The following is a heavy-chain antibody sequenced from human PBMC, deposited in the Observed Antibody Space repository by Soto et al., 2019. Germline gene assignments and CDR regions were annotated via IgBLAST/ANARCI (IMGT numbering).Heavy chain of an antibody. V-gene: IGHV1-8*01. CDR3: ARGSLSSSGWDNWFDP. J-gene: IGHJ5*02. CDR2: MNPNSGNI. CDR1: GYTFTSYD. Sequence: QVQLVQSGAEVKKPGASVKVSCKASGYTFTSYDINWVRQATGQGLEWMGWMNPNSGNIGYAQKFQGRVTMTXXAXQXTADMELRSLRSEDTAVYYCARGSLSSSGWDNWFDPWGQGTLVTVSS. D-gene: IGHD6-19*01.